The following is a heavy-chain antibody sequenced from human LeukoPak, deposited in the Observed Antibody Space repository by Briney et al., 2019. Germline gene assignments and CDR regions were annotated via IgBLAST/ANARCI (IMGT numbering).Heavy chain of an antibody. D-gene: IGHD3-9*01. CDR1: GGSFSGYY. Sequence: SETLSLTCAVDGGSFSGYYWSWLRQPAGKGVERLGEINHSGSTNYNPSLKSRVTISVDTSKNQFPLKLSSVTAADTAVYYCARGGLGLRYFDWTPRPYYFDYWGQGTLVTVSS. J-gene: IGHJ4*02. CDR2: INHSGST. CDR3: ARGGLGLRYFDWTPRPYYFDY. V-gene: IGHV4-34*01.